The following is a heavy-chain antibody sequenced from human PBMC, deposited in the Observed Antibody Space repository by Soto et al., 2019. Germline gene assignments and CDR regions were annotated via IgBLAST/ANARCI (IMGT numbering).Heavy chain of an antibody. J-gene: IGHJ6*02. CDR3: ARLGGYCSSTNCYGYYAMDV. Sequence: QLQLQESGPGLVKPSETLSLTCTVSGASISSGPYSWGWIRQSPGEGLEWSGTLHYSEKTYYNPSLESRLTISVDTSKNQFSLKVRSVTVADTAVYYCARLGGYCSSTNCYGYYAMDVWGQGTTVTVSS. CDR1: GASISSGPYS. V-gene: IGHV4-39*01. CDR2: LHYSEKT. D-gene: IGHD2-2*01.